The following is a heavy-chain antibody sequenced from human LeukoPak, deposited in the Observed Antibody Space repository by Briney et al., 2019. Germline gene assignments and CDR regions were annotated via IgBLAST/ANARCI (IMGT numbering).Heavy chain of an antibody. CDR3: ARTQLRGFYFDY. D-gene: IGHD3-10*01. J-gene: IGHJ4*02. CDR2: IYHSGST. CDR1: GGSISSYY. Sequence: SETLSLTCTVSGGSISSYYWSWIRQPPGKGLEWIGSIYHSGSTYYNPSLKSRVTISVDTPKNQFSLKLSSVTAADTAVYYCARTQLRGFYFDYWGQGTLVTVSS. V-gene: IGHV4-59*08.